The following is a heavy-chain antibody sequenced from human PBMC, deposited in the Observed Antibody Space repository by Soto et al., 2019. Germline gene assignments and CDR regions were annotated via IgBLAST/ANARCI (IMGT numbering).Heavy chain of an antibody. CDR1: VGSIISGVYP. J-gene: IGHJ4*02. CDR2: IYSGTT. V-gene: IGHV4-30-2*01. CDR3: AREDSGAFFDF. Sequence: PSYTLSLTCAFCVGSIISGVYPWSWIRQPPGKGLEWIGYIYSGTTHYNPSLESRVTIAMDRSKNQVSLSLKSVTAADTAVYYCAREDSGAFFDFWGQGTLVTVSS. D-gene: IGHD2-15*01.